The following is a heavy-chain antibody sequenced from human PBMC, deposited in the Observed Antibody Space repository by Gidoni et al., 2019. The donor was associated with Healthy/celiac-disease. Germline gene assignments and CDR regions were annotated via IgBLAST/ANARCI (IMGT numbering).Heavy chain of an antibody. Sequence: QVQLVQSGAEVKKPGASVKVSCKASGYTFTGYYMHWVRQAPGQGLEWMGWINPNSGGTNYAQKFQGRVTMTRDTSISTAYMELSRLRSDDTAVYYCARDGSYGDYPEVGWFDPWGQGTLVTVSS. V-gene: IGHV1-2*02. CDR3: ARDGSYGDYPEVGWFDP. D-gene: IGHD4-17*01. CDR2: INPNSGGT. J-gene: IGHJ5*02. CDR1: GYTFTGYY.